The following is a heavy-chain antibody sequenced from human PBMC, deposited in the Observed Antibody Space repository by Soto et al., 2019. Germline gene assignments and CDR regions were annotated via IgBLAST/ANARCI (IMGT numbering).Heavy chain of an antibody. CDR2: IYYSGST. V-gene: IGHV4-30-4*01. J-gene: IGHJ5*02. D-gene: IGHD6-6*01. CDR3: ARERPDGARLDP. CDR1: GGSISSGDYY. Sequence: QVQLQASGPGLVKPSQTLSLTCTVSGGSISSGDYYWSWIRQPPGKGLEWIGYIYYSGSTYYNPSLKSRVIISVDTSKNQFSLKLSSVTAADTAVYYCARERPDGARLDPWGQGTLVTVSS.